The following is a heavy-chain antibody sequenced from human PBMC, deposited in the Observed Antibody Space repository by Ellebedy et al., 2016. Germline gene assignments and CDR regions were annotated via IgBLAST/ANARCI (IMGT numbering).Heavy chain of an antibody. V-gene: IGHV1-2*02. J-gene: IGHJ4*02. CDR2: INPNSGGT. CDR3: ARVGAVADY. CDR1: GYTFTGYY. D-gene: IGHD6-19*01. Sequence: ASVKVSCXASGYTFTGYYMHWVRQAPGQGLEWMGWINPNSGGTNYAQKFQGRVTITRDTSTSTVYMELSSLRSEDTAVYYCARVGAVADYWGQGTLVTVSS.